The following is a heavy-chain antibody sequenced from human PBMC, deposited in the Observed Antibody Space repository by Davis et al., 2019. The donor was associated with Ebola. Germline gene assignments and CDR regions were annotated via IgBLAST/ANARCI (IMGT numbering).Heavy chain of an antibody. CDR2: INHSGGT. CDR3: ARPGALGTIYYHFDY. V-gene: IGHV4-34*01. J-gene: IGHJ4*02. D-gene: IGHD5-12*01. CDR1: GGSFSGYY. Sequence: SETLSLTCAVYGGSFSGYYWSWNRQPPGKGLEWIGEINHSGGTNYNPSLKSRVTISVDTSKNQFTLKLSSVTAADTAVYYCARPGALGTIYYHFDYWGQGTLVTVSP.